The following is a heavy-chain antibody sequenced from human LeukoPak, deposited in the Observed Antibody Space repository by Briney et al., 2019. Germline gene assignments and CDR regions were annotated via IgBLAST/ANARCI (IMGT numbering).Heavy chain of an antibody. V-gene: IGHV4-39*02. CDR2: IYYSGST. J-gene: IGHJ5*02. CDR3: AREVVVVVAATIGDWFDP. CDR1: GGSISSSSYY. Sequence: SETLSLTCTVSGGSISSSSYYWGWIRQPPGKGLEWIGSIYYSGSTYYNPSLKSRVTISVDTSKNQFSLKLSSVTAADTAVYYCAREVVVVVAATIGDWFDPWGQGTLVTVSS. D-gene: IGHD2-15*01.